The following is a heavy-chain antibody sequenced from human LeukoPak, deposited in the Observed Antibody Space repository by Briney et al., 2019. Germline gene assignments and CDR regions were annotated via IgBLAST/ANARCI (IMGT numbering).Heavy chain of an antibody. CDR2: INHSGST. CDR3: ARGYYGSGSHCCHMDV. J-gene: IGHJ6*03. D-gene: IGHD3-10*01. Sequence: KPSETLSLTCAVYGGSFSGYYWSWIRQPPGKGLEWIGEINHSGSTNYNPSLKSRVTISVDTSKNQFSLMLSSVTAADTAVYYCARGYYGSGSHCCHMDVWGKGTTITVS. CDR1: GGSFSGYY. V-gene: IGHV4-34*01.